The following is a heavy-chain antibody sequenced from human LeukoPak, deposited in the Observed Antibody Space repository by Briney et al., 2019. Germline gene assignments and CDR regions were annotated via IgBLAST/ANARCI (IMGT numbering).Heavy chain of an antibody. CDR1: RFTFSSHP. V-gene: IGHV3-23*01. CDR3: AKVRGDHLHLQDDFDY. Sequence: PGVSLRLSCTASRFTFSSHPLTWLPHAPGQGLMWVLNITGSEKDSYYTDPVKGRVTMSRAISNTTLFLHMHSLRAEDTAMYYCAKVRGDHLHLQDDFDYWGPGTLVTVAS. CDR2: ITGSEKDS. D-gene: IGHD2-21*02. J-gene: IGHJ4*02.